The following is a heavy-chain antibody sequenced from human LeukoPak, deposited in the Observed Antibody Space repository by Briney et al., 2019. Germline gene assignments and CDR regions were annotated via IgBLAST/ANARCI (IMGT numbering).Heavy chain of an antibody. J-gene: IGHJ4*02. CDR2: MYYSGST. Sequence: SETLSLTCTVSGGSISSYYWSWIRQPPGKGLEWIGYMYYSGSTNFNPSLKSRVTISVDTSKNQFSLKLGSVTAADTAVYYCARANRYDLYFDYWGQGTLVTVSS. V-gene: IGHV4-59*01. CDR1: GGSISSYY. D-gene: IGHD5-12*01. CDR3: ARANRYDLYFDY.